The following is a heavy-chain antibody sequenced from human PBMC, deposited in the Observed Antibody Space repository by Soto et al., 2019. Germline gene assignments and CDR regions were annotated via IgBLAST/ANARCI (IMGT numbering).Heavy chain of an antibody. CDR2: INAGNGNT. Sequence: GASVKVSCKASGYSLTSYVMHWVRQAPGQRLEWMGWINAGNGNTKYSQKFQGRVTITRDTSANTAYMELSSLRSEDTAVYYCARAPCGSSGRSFYAMDVWGQGTTVTVSS. J-gene: IGHJ6*02. V-gene: IGHV1-3*01. D-gene: IGHD6-19*01. CDR3: ARAPCGSSGRSFYAMDV. CDR1: GYSLTSYV.